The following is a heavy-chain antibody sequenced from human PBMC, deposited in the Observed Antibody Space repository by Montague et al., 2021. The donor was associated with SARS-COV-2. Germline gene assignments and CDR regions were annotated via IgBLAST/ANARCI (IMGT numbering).Heavy chain of an antibody. V-gene: IGHV3-11*04. D-gene: IGHD2-21*01. Sequence: SLRLSCAASGFTFSDYYMSWIRQAPGKGLEWLSCIDGSGSTIYYADSVTGRFTISRDNAKNSLYLQMNSLRVEDTAIYYCARDRDWDDWCGMDVWGQGTTVTVSS. CDR2: IDGSGSTI. CDR3: ARDRDWDDWCGMDV. CDR1: GFTFSDYY. J-gene: IGHJ6*02.